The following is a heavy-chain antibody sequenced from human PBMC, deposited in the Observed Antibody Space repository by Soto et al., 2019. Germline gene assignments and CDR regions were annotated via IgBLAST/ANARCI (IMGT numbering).Heavy chain of an antibody. CDR1: GFTFSSFW. V-gene: IGHV3-7*01. D-gene: IGHD3-10*01. CDR2: IRQDGREI. CDR3: VRDEYYFGSGNDF. Sequence: EVQLVESGGGLVQPGGSLRLSCAASGFTFSSFWMSWVRQAPGKGLEWEANIRQDGREIYYADSVKGRFTISRDNTKNSVYLQMNSLRAEDTAVYFCVRDEYYFGSGNDFWGQGTLVTVSS. J-gene: IGHJ4*02.